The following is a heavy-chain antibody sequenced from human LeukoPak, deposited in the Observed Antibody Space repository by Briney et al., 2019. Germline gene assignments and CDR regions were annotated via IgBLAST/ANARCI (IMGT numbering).Heavy chain of an antibody. D-gene: IGHD2-2*03. V-gene: IGHV5-51*01. J-gene: IGHJ4*02. Sequence: GESLQISCKGSGYSFPTYWIACVRQMPGKGLEWMGIIYTDESNIRYSLSFQGQVTISADKSISTAYLQWSSLKASDTAMYYCARPPSRGYSSSFEYWGQGTLVTVSS. CDR2: IYTDESNI. CDR3: ARPPSRGYSSSFEY. CDR1: GYSFPTYW.